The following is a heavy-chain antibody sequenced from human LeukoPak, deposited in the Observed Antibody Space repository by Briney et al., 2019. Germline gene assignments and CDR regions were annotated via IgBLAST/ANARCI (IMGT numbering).Heavy chain of an antibody. V-gene: IGHV3-7*01. CDR1: GSTFSSYW. D-gene: IGHD3-10*01. Sequence: GGSLRLSCAASGSTFSSYWMNWVRQAPGKGLEWVANIKRDGNEKNYVDSVKGRFSISRDNAKNSLYLQMDSLRAEDTAVYYCAKEGAYPIITYDSWGQGALVTVSA. J-gene: IGHJ5*01. CDR2: IKRDGNEK. CDR3: AKEGAYPIITYDS.